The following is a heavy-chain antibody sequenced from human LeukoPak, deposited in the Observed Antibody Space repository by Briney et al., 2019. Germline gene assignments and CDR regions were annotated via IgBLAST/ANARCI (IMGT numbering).Heavy chain of an antibody. D-gene: IGHD3-22*01. CDR3: ARKQYYYDSSGYYWYFDL. Sequence: ASVKVSCKASGYTFTSYGISWVRQAPGQGLEWMGWISAYNGNTNYAQKLQGRVTMTTDTSTSTAYMELRSLRSDDTAVYYCARKQYYYDSSGYYWYFDLWGRGTLVTVSS. CDR1: GYTFTSYG. V-gene: IGHV1-18*01. CDR2: ISAYNGNT. J-gene: IGHJ2*01.